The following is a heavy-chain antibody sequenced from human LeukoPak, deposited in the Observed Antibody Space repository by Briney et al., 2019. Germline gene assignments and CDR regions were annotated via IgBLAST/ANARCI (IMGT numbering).Heavy chain of an antibody. Sequence: SETLSLTCAVSSYSISSGYYWGWIRQPPGKGLEWIGSIYHSGSTYYNPSLKSRVTISVDTSKSQFSLKLSSVTAADTAVYYCARGGASSKFFDYWGQGALVTVSS. V-gene: IGHV4-38-2*01. J-gene: IGHJ4*02. CDR3: ARGGASSKFFDY. D-gene: IGHD6-6*01. CDR1: SYSISSGYY. CDR2: IYHSGST.